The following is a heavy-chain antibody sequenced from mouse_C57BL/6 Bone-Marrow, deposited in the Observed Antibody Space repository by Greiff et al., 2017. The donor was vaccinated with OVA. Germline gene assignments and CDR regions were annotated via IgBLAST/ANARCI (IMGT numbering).Heavy chain of an antibody. CDR3: ARDRRYYGSSRYAMDY. V-gene: IGHV5-16*01. CDR2: INYDGSST. J-gene: IGHJ4*01. D-gene: IGHD1-1*01. Sequence: EVKVVESEGGLVQPGSSMKLSCTASGFTFSDYYMAWVRQVPEKGLEWVANINYDGSSTYYLDSLKSRFIISRDNAKNILYLQMSSLKSEDTATYYCARDRRYYGSSRYAMDYWGQGTSVTVSS. CDR1: GFTFSDYY.